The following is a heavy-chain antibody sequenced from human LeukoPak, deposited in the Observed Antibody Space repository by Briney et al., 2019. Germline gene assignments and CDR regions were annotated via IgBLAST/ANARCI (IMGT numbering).Heavy chain of an antibody. CDR2: ISGSGGST. J-gene: IGHJ4*02. CDR1: GFTFSSYA. Sequence: PGGSLRLSCAASGFTFSSYAMNWVRQAPGKGLEWVSAISGSGGSTYYADSVKGRFTISRDNSKNTLFLQMNSLRAEDTAVYYCAREQPGGYSGSYLFDYWGQGTLVTVSS. CDR3: AREQPGGYSGSYLFDY. V-gene: IGHV3-23*01. D-gene: IGHD1-26*01.